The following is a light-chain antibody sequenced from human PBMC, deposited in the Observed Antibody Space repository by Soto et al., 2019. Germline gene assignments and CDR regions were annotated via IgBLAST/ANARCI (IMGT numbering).Light chain of an antibody. J-gene: IGLJ1*01. CDR2: DVN. Sequence: QSALTQPASVSGSPGQSVTISCTGASSDVGAYEHVSWYQQHPGRAPKLILYDVNNRPSGVPNHFSGSKSGNTASLVISGLQANDEADYYCSSYSTTNILVFGSGTKGTVL. CDR1: SSDVGAYEH. V-gene: IGLV2-14*03. CDR3: SSYSTTNILV.